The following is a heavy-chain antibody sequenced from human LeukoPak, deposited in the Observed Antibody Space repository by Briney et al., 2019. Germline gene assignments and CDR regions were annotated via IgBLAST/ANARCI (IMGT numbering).Heavy chain of an antibody. CDR1: GFTFSDYN. Sequence: GGSLRLSCAASGFTFSDYNMRWIRQAPGKGLEWVSSISRSGSTKYYADSVKGRFTISRDNAKNSLFLQMNSLRAEDTAVYYCARGGSYLSAFDIWGQGTMVTVSS. V-gene: IGHV3-11*01. D-gene: IGHD1-26*01. CDR3: ARGGSYLSAFDI. J-gene: IGHJ3*02. CDR2: ISRSGSTK.